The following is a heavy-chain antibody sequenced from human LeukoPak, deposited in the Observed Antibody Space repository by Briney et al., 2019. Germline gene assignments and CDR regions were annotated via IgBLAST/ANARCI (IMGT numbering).Heavy chain of an antibody. Sequence: SETLSLTCTVSGGSISSYYWSWIRQPPGKGLEWIGYIYYSGSTNYNPSLKSRVTISVDTSKNQFSLKLSSVTAADTAVYYCARGIGYCSGGSCSYYYMDVWGKGTPVTVSS. CDR2: IYYSGST. D-gene: IGHD2-15*01. J-gene: IGHJ6*03. CDR3: ARGIGYCSGGSCSYYYMDV. CDR1: GGSISSYY. V-gene: IGHV4-59*01.